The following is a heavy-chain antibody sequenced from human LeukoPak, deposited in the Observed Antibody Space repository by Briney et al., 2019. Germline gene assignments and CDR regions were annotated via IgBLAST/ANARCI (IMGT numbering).Heavy chain of an antibody. D-gene: IGHD3-9*01. CDR3: TTDNVLRYFDWLLPADY. J-gene: IGHJ4*02. CDR2: IKSKTDGGTT. V-gene: IGHV3-15*01. CDR1: GFTFSSYA. Sequence: GGSLRLSCAASGFTFSSYAMSWVRQAPGKGLEWVGRIKSKTDGGTTDYAAPVKGRFTISRDDSKNTLYLQMNSLKTEDTAVYYCTTDNVLRYFDWLLPADYWGQGTLVTVSS.